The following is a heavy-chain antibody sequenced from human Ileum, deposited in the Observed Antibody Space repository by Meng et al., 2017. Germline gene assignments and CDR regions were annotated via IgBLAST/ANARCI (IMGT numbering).Heavy chain of an antibody. Sequence: QVELKQWGAGLLKPSEPLSLTCAIGGGSFSTYYWSWIRQPPGKGLEWIGEISRSGTTNYNPSLKSRVTISVDTSKNQFSLTVTSVTAADSALYYCARSGVTTVTYLDWGQGTLVTVSS. D-gene: IGHD4-11*01. V-gene: IGHV4-34*01. CDR1: GGSFSTYY. CDR3: ARSGVTTVTYLD. CDR2: ISRSGTT. J-gene: IGHJ4*02.